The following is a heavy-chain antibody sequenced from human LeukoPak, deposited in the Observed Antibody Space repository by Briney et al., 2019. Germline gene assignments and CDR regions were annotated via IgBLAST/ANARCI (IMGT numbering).Heavy chain of an antibody. Sequence: ASXXXSCKASGYTFTSYGISWVRQAPGQGLEWMGWISAYNGNTNYAQKLQGRVTMTTDTSTSTAYMELRSLRSDDTAVYYCARDSSHSGWSNYWGQGTLVTVSS. V-gene: IGHV1-18*01. D-gene: IGHD6-19*01. CDR3: ARDSSHSGWSNY. CDR2: ISAYNGNT. J-gene: IGHJ4*02. CDR1: GYTFTSYG.